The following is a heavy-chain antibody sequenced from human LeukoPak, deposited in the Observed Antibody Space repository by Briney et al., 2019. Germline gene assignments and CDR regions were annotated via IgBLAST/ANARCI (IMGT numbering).Heavy chain of an antibody. J-gene: IGHJ4*02. V-gene: IGHV4-59*01. CDR3: ARELLSGEFDY. CDR2: IYYSGST. D-gene: IGHD3-10*01. Sequence: PSETLSLTCTVSGGSISSYYWSWIRQPPGKGPEWIGYIYYSGSTNYNPSLKSRVTISVDTSKNQFSLKLSSVTAADTAVYYCARELLSGEFDYWGQGTLVTVSS. CDR1: GGSISSYY.